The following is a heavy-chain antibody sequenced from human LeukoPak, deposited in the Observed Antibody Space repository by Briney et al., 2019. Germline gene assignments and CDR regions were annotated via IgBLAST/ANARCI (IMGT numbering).Heavy chain of an antibody. Sequence: GGSLRLSCAASGFTFSNNWMSWVRQAPGKGLEWVANIKQDGSEKYYVDSVKGRFTISRDNAKNSLYLQMNSLRAEDTAVYYCAKDLYCSSTSCYMDVWGKGTTVTVSS. V-gene: IGHV3-7*03. CDR2: IKQDGSEK. CDR1: GFTFSNNW. D-gene: IGHD2-2*01. J-gene: IGHJ6*03. CDR3: AKDLYCSSTSCYMDV.